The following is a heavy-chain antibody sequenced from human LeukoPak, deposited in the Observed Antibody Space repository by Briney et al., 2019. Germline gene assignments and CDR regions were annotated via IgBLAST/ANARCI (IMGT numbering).Heavy chain of an antibody. CDR2: ISSSSSCI. V-gene: IGHV3-21*01. CDR3: ARDRDLNDGDPVFDY. Sequence: GGSLRLSCSASGFTFSNCSMNWVRQTPGKGLEWVSSISSSSSCIYYADSVKGRFTISRDNAKNSLYLQMNSLRAEDTAVYYCARDRDLNDGDPVFDYWGQGTLVTVSS. D-gene: IGHD4-17*01. CDR1: GFTFSNCS. J-gene: IGHJ4*02.